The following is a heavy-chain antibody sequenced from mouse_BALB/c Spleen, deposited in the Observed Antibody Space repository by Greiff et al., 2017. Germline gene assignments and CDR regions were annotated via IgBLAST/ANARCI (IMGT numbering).Heavy chain of an antibody. V-gene: IGHV1S81*02. D-gene: IGHD2-4*01. CDR3: ARDYDNAMDY. Sequence: VQLQQPGAELVKPGASVKLSCKASGYTFTSYWMHWVKQRPGQGLEWIGEINPSNGRTNYNEKFKSKATLTVDKSSSTAYMKLSSLASEDSAVYCCARDYDNAMDYWGQGTSVTVSS. CDR1: GYTFTSYW. CDR2: INPSNGRT. J-gene: IGHJ4*01.